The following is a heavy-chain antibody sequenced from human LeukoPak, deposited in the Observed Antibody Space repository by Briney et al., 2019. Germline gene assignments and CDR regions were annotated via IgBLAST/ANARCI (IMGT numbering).Heavy chain of an antibody. D-gene: IGHD1-14*01. J-gene: IGHJ4*02. Sequence: GRSLRLSCAAPGFTVITNDMTWVCQAPGKGLEWVSVLYSDGNTKYADSVQGRFTISRDNSKNTLYLEMNSLSPDDTAVYYCARGVEPLAANTLAYWGQGTLVTVSS. V-gene: IGHV3-53*01. CDR2: LYSDGNT. CDR1: GFTVITND. CDR3: ARGVEPLAANTLAY.